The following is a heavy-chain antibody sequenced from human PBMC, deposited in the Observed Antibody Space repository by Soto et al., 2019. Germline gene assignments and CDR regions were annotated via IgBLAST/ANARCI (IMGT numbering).Heavy chain of an antibody. V-gene: IGHV5-51*01. J-gene: IGHJ6*03. CDR2: IYPGDSDT. CDR3: ARHTVAQGTHYMDV. CDR1: GYTFTSYW. Sequence: PGESLKISCKGSGYTFTSYWIGWVRQMPGKGLEWMGIIYPGDSDTRYSPSLQGQVTISADKSISTAYLQWSSLKASDTAIYYCARHTVAQGTHYMDVWGKGTTVTVSS. D-gene: IGHD4-17*01.